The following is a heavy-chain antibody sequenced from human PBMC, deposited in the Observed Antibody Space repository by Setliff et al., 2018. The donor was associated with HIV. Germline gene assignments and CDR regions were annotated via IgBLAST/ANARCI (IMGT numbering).Heavy chain of an antibody. CDR3: AKDRRHGDYYYYHMDV. V-gene: IGHV3-9*01. Sequence: SLKISCAASGFTFDDYAMHWVRQAPGKGLEWVSGISWNSGSIDYADSVKGRFTISRDNAKNSLYLQMNSLRAEDTALYYCAKDRRHGDYYYYHMDVWGKGTTVTVSS. D-gene: IGHD2-21*02. J-gene: IGHJ6*03. CDR1: GFTFDDYA. CDR2: ISWNSGSI.